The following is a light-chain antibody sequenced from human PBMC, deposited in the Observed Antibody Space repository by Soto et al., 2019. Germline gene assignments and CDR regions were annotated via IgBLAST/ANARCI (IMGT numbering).Light chain of an antibody. CDR2: EGS. CDR3: CSYAGSSTWV. J-gene: IGLJ3*02. V-gene: IGLV2-23*01. CDR1: SSDVGSYNL. Sequence: QSALTQPASVSGSPGQSITISCTGTSSDVGSYNLVSWYQQHPGKAPKLMIYEGSKRPSGGSNRFSGSKSGNTASLTISWVQAEDEADYYCCSYAGSSTWVFGGGTKLTVL.